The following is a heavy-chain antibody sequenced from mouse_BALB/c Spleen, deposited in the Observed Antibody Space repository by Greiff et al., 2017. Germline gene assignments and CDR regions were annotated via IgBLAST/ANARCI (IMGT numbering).Heavy chain of an antibody. D-gene: IGHD3-2*01. CDR2: INPSNGRT. CDR1: GYTFTSYW. CDR3: ARWRQLGPVYAMDY. Sequence: QVQLQQPGAELVKPGASVKQSCKASGYTFTSYWMHWVKQRPGQGLEWIGEINPSNGRTNYNEKFKSKATLTVDKSASTAYMQLSSLTSEDSAVYSCARWRQLGPVYAMDYWGQGTSVTVSS. V-gene: IGHV1S81*02. J-gene: IGHJ4*01.